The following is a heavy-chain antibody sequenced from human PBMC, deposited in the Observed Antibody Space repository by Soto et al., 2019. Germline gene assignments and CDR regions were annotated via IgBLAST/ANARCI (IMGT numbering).Heavy chain of an antibody. CDR3: ARDQGYYDKGMDV. CDR1: GYTFTRYG. J-gene: IGHJ6*02. V-gene: IGHV1-18*01. CDR2: ISTYNGIT. D-gene: IGHD3-22*01. Sequence: ASVKVSCKASGYTFTRYGISWVRQAPGQGLEWMGWISTYNGITNYPQKLQGRVTMTTDTSTSTAYMELRSLRSDGTAVYYCARDQGYYDKGMDVWGQGTTVTVSS.